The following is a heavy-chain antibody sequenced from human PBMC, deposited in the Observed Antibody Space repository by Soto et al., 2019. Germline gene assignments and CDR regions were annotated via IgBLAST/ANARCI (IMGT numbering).Heavy chain of an antibody. CDR2: LIHGGST. CDR3: ARSPLGYDYVRQTWREVGDSFDI. J-gene: IGHJ3*02. V-gene: IGHV4-34*12. CDR1: GASLGGFH. Sequence: PSETLSLTCAIYGASLGGFHWTWLRQAPGKGLEWIGELIHGGSTNYNPSLKSRVSFSLDTSKNQFSLHLMSVTAADTAAYYCARSPLGYDYVRQTWREVGDSFDIWGRGTMVTVSS. D-gene: IGHD3-16*01.